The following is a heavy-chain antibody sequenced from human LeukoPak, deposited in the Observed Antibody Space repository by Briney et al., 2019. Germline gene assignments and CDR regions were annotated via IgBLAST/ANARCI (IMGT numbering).Heavy chain of an antibody. CDR1: GLTFSTYG. Sequence: GGSLRLSCAASGLTFSTYGMHWVRQAPGKGLEWVAVISYDGNNEYYADSVKGRFTISRDNSKNTLYLQMNSLRVEDTAMYYCAKGAYYADWGQGTLVTVSS. CDR2: ISYDGNNE. J-gene: IGHJ4*02. D-gene: IGHD3-3*01. V-gene: IGHV3-30*18. CDR3: AKGAYYAD.